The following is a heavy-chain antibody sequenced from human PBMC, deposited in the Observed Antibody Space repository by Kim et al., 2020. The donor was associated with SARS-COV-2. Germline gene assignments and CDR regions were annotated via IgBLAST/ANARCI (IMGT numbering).Heavy chain of an antibody. V-gene: IGHV3-48*02. Sequence: SGNGRFTSDRDNAKNSLYLQMNSLRDEDTAVYYCARARTVAGYYYYGMDVWGQGTTVTVSS. D-gene: IGHD6-19*01. CDR3: ARARTVAGYYYYGMDV. J-gene: IGHJ6*02.